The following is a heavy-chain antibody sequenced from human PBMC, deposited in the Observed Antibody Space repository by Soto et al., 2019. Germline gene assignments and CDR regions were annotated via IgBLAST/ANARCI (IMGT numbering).Heavy chain of an antibody. V-gene: IGHV3-33*01. D-gene: IGHD6-6*01. CDR3: ARDWDSSSSGGFDY. CDR1: GFTFSSYG. J-gene: IGHJ4*02. CDR2: IWYDGSNK. Sequence: GGSLRLSCAASGFTFSSYGMHWVRQAPGKGLEWVAVIWYDGSNKYYADSVKGRFTISRDNSKNTLYLQMNSLRAEDTAVYYCARDWDSSSSGGFDYWGQGTLVTVSS.